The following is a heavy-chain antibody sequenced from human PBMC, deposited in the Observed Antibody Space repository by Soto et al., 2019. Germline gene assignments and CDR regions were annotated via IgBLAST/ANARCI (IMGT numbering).Heavy chain of an antibody. V-gene: IGHV3-33*01. J-gene: IGHJ4*02. Sequence: QVQLVESGGGVVQPGRSLRLSCAASGFTFRSYGMHWVRQAPGKGLEWVAIIWYDGSNKYYADSVKGRFTISRDNSKNTLYLQMNSLRAEDTAVYYCAREGSGWPDYWGQGTLVTVSS. CDR2: IWYDGSNK. D-gene: IGHD6-19*01. CDR3: AREGSGWPDY. CDR1: GFTFRSYG.